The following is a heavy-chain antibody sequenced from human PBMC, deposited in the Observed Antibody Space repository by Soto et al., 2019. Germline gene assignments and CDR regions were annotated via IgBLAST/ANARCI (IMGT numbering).Heavy chain of an antibody. V-gene: IGHV4-34*01. CDR3: ARGRYSRGAGFDD. CDR1: GGSFSGYY. CDR2: INHSGST. D-gene: IGHD6-13*01. Sequence: QVQLQQWGAGLLKPSETLSLTCAVYGGSFSGYYWSWIRQPPGKGLEWIGEINHSGSTNYNPSLKSRVNISVATSKNQFSLKLSSVTASGKAVYYCARGRYSRGAGFDDWGQGTLVTVSS. J-gene: IGHJ4*02.